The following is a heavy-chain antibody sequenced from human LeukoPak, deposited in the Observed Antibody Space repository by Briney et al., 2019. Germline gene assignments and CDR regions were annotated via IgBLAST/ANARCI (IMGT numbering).Heavy chain of an antibody. D-gene: IGHD3-10*02. CDR3: AELGITMIGGV. J-gene: IGHJ6*04. V-gene: IGHV3-48*03. CDR1: GFTFSSYE. CDR2: ISSSGSTI. Sequence: GGSLRLSCAASGFTFSSYEMNWVRQAPGKGLEWVSYISSSGSTIYYAVSVKGRFTISRDNAKDSLYLQMNSLRAEDTAVYYCAELGITMIGGVWGKGTTVTISS.